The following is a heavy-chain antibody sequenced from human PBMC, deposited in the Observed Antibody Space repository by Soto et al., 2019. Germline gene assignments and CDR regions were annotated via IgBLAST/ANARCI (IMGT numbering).Heavy chain of an antibody. CDR1: GFTFSSYA. J-gene: IGHJ5*02. V-gene: IGHV3-23*01. Sequence: PGESLKISCAASGFTFSSYAMSWVRQAPGKGLEWVSAISGNGIATYYADSVKGRFTISRDNSKDTLYLQMNRLRADDTAVYYCARDAISMVRGTNNWFDPWGQGTLVTVSS. CDR3: ARDAISMVRGTNNWFDP. D-gene: IGHD3-10*01. CDR2: ISGNGIAT.